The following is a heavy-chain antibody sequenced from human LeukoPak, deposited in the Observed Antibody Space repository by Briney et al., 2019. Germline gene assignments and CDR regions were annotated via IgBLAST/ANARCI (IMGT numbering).Heavy chain of an antibody. CDR2: IKQGGSEK. V-gene: IGHV3-7*05. CDR3: ARAGQQSYGMDV. CDR1: GFTFRNYW. Sequence: GGSLRLSCAASGFTFRNYWITWVRQAPGKGLEWVANIKQGGSEKHYVDSVKGRFTISRDDATNSLYLQMNSLRIEDTAVYYCARAGQQSYGMDVWGQGNTVTVSS. D-gene: IGHD6-13*01. J-gene: IGHJ6*02.